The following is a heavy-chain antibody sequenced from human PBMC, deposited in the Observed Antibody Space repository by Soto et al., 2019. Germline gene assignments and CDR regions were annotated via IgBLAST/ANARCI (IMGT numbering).Heavy chain of an antibody. D-gene: IGHD3-22*01. CDR2: IIPIFGTA. Sequence: SVKVSCKASGGTFSSYAISWLRQAPGQGLEWMGGIIPIFGTANYAQKFQGRVTITADESTSTAYMELSSLRSEDTAVYYCARDSYYYDSSGYRRPEDYYYYGMDVWGQGTTVTVSS. J-gene: IGHJ6*02. V-gene: IGHV1-69*13. CDR1: GGTFSSYA. CDR3: ARDSYYYDSSGYRRPEDYYYYGMDV.